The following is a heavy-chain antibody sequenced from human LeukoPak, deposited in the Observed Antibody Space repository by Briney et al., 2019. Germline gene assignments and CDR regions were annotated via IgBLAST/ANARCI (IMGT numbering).Heavy chain of an antibody. CDR2: IYPADSDT. J-gene: IGHJ4*02. Sequence: GESLRISCKGSGYSFSNYWIGWVRRTPGKGLEWMGIIYPADSDTRYSPSFQGQVTISADRSISAAYLQWSSLRASDTAIYYCARSNYGGRIPDYWGQGTLVTVSS. V-gene: IGHV5-51*01. D-gene: IGHD4-23*01. CDR3: ARSNYGGRIPDY. CDR1: GYSFSNYW.